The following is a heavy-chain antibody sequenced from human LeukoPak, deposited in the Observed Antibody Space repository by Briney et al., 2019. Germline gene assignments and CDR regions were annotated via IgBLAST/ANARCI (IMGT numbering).Heavy chain of an antibody. D-gene: IGHD5-18*01. J-gene: IGHJ5*02. Sequence: LQTLSLTCTVSGGSISSGGYYWSWIRQHPGKGLEWIGYIYYSGSTYYNPSLKSRVTISVDTSKNQFSLKLSSVTAADTAVYYCARGGGYGFLWFDPWGQGTLVTVSS. CDR3: ARGGGYGFLWFDP. V-gene: IGHV4-31*03. CDR2: IYYSGST. CDR1: GGSISSGGYY.